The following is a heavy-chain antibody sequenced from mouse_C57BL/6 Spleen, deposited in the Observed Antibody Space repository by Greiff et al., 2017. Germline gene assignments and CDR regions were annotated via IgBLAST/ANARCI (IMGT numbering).Heavy chain of an antibody. D-gene: IGHD1-1*01. CDR3: ARENYGSSYGAMDY. V-gene: IGHV1-64*01. CDR2: IHPNSGST. J-gene: IGHJ4*01. Sequence: QAQLQQPGAELVKPGASVKLSCKASGYTFTSYWMHWVKQRPGQGLEWIGMIHPNSGSTNYNEKFKSKATLTVDKSSSTAYMQLSSLTSEDSAVYYCARENYGSSYGAMDYWGQGTSVTVSS. CDR1: GYTFTSYW.